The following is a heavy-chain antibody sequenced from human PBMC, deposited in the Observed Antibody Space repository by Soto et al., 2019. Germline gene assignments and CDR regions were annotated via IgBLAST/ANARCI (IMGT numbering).Heavy chain of an antibody. Sequence: QVQLQESGPGLVKPSETLSLTCTVSDGSLFSYYWSWIRQPPGKGLEWIGYVYYAGGTNYNPSLKSRVTISLDTSKNQFSLKLTSVTAADTAVYYCGRGRYYYDYWGQGTLITVSS. D-gene: IGHD3-10*01. CDR2: VYYAGGT. CDR1: DGSLFSYY. CDR3: GRGRYYYDY. V-gene: IGHV4-59*08. J-gene: IGHJ4*02.